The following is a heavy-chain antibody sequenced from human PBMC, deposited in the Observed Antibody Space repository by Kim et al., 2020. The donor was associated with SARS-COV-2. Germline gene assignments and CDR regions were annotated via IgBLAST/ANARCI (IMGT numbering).Heavy chain of an antibody. V-gene: IGHV3-43*01. CDR2: TTWDGGST. CDR1: GFIFHEYT. J-gene: IGHJ4*02. CDR3: AKEKSRIWDY. Sequence: GGSLRLSCAASGFIFHEYTMHWVRQAPGKGLEWVALTTWDGGSTFYADSVKGRFTISRDNSENSLYMQMNSLTIEDSALYDCAKEKSRIWDYWGQGTLVT. D-gene: IGHD3-3*02.